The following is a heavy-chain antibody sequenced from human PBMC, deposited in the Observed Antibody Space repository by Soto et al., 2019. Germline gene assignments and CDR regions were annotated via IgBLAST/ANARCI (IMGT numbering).Heavy chain of an antibody. J-gene: IGHJ4*02. CDR2: ISRDGTNT. CDR3: AKGQNSGTYRFYCGY. CDR1: GFTFDDYN. Sequence: GGSLRLSCAASGFTFDDYNMHWVRQAPGKGLEWVSLISRDGTNTNYAESVKGRFTISRDNSKNSLYLQMNSLRPEDTAVYHCAKGQNSGTYRFYCGYWGQGALGPVAS. V-gene: IGHV3-43*01. D-gene: IGHD3-16*02.